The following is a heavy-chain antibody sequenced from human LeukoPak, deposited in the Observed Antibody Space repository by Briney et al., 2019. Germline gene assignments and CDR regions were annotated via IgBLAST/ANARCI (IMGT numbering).Heavy chain of an antibody. CDR1: GYTFTNYG. Sequence: ASVKVSCKAFGYTFTNYGISWVRQAPGQGLEWMGWISAYNGDTNYAQKFQDRVTMTTDPSTSTGYMELRSLRSDDTAVYYCAGVAAAFDFWGQGTLVTVSS. J-gene: IGHJ4*02. D-gene: IGHD6-25*01. V-gene: IGHV1-18*01. CDR3: AGVAAAFDF. CDR2: ISAYNGDT.